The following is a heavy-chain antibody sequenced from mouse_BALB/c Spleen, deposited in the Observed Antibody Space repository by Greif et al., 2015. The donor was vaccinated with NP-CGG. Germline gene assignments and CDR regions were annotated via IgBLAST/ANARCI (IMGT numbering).Heavy chain of an antibody. CDR3: ARSEGYDGDFDY. CDR2: IAPGSGST. D-gene: IGHD2-2*01. Sequence: DLVKPGASVKLSCKASGYTFTSYWINWIKQRPGQGLEWIGRIAPGSGSTHYNEMFKGKATLTVDTSSSTAYIQLSSLSSEDSAVYFCARSEGYDGDFDYWGQGTTLTVSS. J-gene: IGHJ2*01. CDR1: GYTFTSYW. V-gene: IGHV1S41*01.